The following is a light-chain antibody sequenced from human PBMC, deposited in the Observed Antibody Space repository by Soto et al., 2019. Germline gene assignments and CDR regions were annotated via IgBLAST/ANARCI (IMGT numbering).Light chain of an antibody. CDR3: CSYAGSSPWV. Sequence: QSALTQPASVSGSPGQSITISCTGTSSDVGSYNLVSWYQQHPGKAPKLMIYEGSKRPSGVSNRFSGSKSGNTASLTISGLQAEDEADYYCCSYAGSSPWVFGGGTKLTDL. CDR1: SSDVGSYNL. V-gene: IGLV2-23*01. J-gene: IGLJ3*02. CDR2: EGS.